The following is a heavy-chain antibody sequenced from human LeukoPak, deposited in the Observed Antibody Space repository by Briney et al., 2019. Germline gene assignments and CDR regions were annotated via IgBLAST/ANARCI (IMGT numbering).Heavy chain of an antibody. CDR1: GFIFSAFG. D-gene: IGHD1-1*01. J-gene: IGHJ4*02. Sequence: PGGSLRLSCAASGFIFSAFGMTWVRQPPGKGLWWVSAINIGGGVTYYADSVKGRFTISRDNSENTLFLQMDSLRAEDTAVYFCASSMGFWNAEFTSITDWGQGTQVTVSS. V-gene: IGHV3-23*01. CDR3: ASSMGFWNAEFTSITD. CDR2: INIGGGVT.